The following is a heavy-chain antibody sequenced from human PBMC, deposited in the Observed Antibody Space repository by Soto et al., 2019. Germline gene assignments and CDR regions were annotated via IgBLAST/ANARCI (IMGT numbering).Heavy chain of an antibody. V-gene: IGHV3-72*01. CDR3: AKDGEHSGSYYGDY. Sequence: EVQLVESGGGLVQPGGSLRLSCVVSGFTFSDHYMDWVRQAPGRGLEWVGRSRNKDHTYSTEYAPSVKGRFTISRDNSKNTLYLQMNSLRAEDTAVYYCAKDGEHSGSYYGDYWGQGTLVTVSS. CDR2: SRNKDHTYST. CDR1: GFTFSDHY. J-gene: IGHJ4*02. D-gene: IGHD1-26*01.